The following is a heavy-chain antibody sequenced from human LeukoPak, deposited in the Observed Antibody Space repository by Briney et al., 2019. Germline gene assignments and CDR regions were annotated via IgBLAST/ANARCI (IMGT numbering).Heavy chain of an antibody. CDR1: GGTFSIYA. V-gene: IGHV1-69*06. CDR2: IIPIFGTA. CDR3: ARGWNCSSTSHKWWAVTFGYCSGGSCYGLRCDAFDI. D-gene: IGHD2-15*01. J-gene: IGHJ3*02. Sequence: SVTVSFKASGGTFSIYAISWVRQAPGQGLEWMGGIIPIFGTANYAQKFQGRVTITADKSTSTAYMELSSLRSEDTAVYYCARGWNCSSTSHKWWAVTFGYCSGGSCYGLRCDAFDIWGQGTMVTVSS.